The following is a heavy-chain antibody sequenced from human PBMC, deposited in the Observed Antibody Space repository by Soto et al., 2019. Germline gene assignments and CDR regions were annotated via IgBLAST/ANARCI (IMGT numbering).Heavy chain of an antibody. D-gene: IGHD4-4*01. CDR1: GFTFSSYS. CDR2: ISSSSSTI. J-gene: IGHJ5*02. V-gene: IGHV3-48*04. Sequence: GGSLRLSCAASGFTFSSYSMNWVRQAPGKGLEWVSYISSSSSTIYYADSVKGRFTISRDNSKNTLYLQMNDLRAEDTAIYFCARDPRNKGLDPWGPGTLVTVSS. CDR3: ARDPRNKGLDP.